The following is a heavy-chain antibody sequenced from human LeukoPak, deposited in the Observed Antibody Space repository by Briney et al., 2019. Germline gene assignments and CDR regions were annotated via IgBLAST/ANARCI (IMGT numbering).Heavy chain of an antibody. V-gene: IGHV3-30-3*01. CDR3: ARPTKQQLPTGPFDP. D-gene: IGHD6-13*01. CDR2: ISYDGSNK. Sequence: GGSLRLSCAASGFTFSSYAMHWVRQAPGKGLEWVAVISYDGSNKYYADSVKGRFTISRDNSKNTLYLQMNSLRAEDTAVYYCARPTKQQLPTGPFDPWGQGTLVTVSS. CDR1: GFTFSSYA. J-gene: IGHJ5*02.